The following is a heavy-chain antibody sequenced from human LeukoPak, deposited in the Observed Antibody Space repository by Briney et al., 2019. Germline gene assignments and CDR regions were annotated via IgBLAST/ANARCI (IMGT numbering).Heavy chain of an antibody. CDR3: ARVKKWELLQRGYYFDY. CDR1: GFTFDDYA. Sequence: PGGSLRLSCAASGFTFDDYAMHWVRQAPGKGLEWVSLISWDGGSTYYADSVKGRFTISRDNAKNTLYLQMNSLRAEDTAVYYCARVKKWELLQRGYYFDYWGQGTLVTVSS. D-gene: IGHD1-26*01. V-gene: IGHV3-43D*03. CDR2: ISWDGGST. J-gene: IGHJ4*02.